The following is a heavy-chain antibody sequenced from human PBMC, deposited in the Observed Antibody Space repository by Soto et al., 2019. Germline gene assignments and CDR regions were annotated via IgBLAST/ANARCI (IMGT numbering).Heavy chain of an antibody. J-gene: IGHJ6*03. CDR3: ARTPVAGYYYMDV. D-gene: IGHD6-19*01. CDR2: ISSNGGST. CDR1: GFTFSSYA. V-gene: IGHV3-64*01. Sequence: EVQLVESGGGLVQPGGSLRLSCAASGFTFSSYAMHWVRQAPGKGLEYVSAISSNGGSTYYANSVKGRFTISRDNSKNTQYLQMGSLRAEDMAVYYCARTPVAGYYYMDVWGKGTTVTVSS.